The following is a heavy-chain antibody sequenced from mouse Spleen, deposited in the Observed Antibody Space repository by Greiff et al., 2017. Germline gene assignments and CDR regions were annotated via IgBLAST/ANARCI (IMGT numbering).Heavy chain of an antibody. CDR2: INPGSGGT. D-gene: IGHD1-2*01. V-gene: IGHV1-54*01. CDR3: ARGYYGYYYAMDY. Sequence: VQLQQSGAELVRPGTSVKVSCKASGYAFTNYLIEWVKQRPGQGLEWIGVINPGSGGTNYNEKFKGKATLTADKSSSTAYMQLSSLTSEDSAVYFCARGYYGYYYAMDYWGQGTSVTVSS. CDR1: GYAFTNYL. J-gene: IGHJ4*01.